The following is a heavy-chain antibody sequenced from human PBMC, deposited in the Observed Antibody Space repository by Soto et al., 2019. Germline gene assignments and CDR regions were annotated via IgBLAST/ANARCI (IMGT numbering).Heavy chain of an antibody. CDR1: GYTFTNYW. D-gene: IGHD3-16*01. CDR2: IFPGDSDT. J-gene: IGHJ4*02. V-gene: IGHV5-51*01. Sequence: GESLKISCKAIGYTFTNYWIGWVRQTPGKGLEWMGIIFPGDSDTRYNPSFEGQVTVSADESISTAYLQWNTLKASDTAMYYCVRHNFGALNQFDFWGQGTLVTVSS. CDR3: VRHNFGALNQFDF.